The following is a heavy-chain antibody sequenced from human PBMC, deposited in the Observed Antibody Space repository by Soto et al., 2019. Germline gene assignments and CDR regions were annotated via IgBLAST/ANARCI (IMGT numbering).Heavy chain of an antibody. J-gene: IGHJ4*02. CDR2: IYYSGST. CDR3: ARGYYESSDYFVGSPIYDY. CDR1: GGSISSGDYY. V-gene: IGHV4-30-4*01. D-gene: IGHD3-22*01. Sequence: SENLSVTCTVSGGSISSGDYYWSWIRQPSGKGLEWIGYIYYSGSTFYNPSLKNRVTISLDTSKIQFSLKLSSVTAADTAVYYCARGYYESSDYFVGSPIYDYSGQGSRVTFSS.